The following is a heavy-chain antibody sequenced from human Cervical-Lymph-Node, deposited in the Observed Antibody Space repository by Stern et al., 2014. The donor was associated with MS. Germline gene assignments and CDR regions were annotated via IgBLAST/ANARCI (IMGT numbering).Heavy chain of an antibody. D-gene: IGHD3-9*01. CDR2: IKRKLDHGAT. CDR1: GFSFSNAW. J-gene: IGHJ4*02. V-gene: IGHV3-15*01. CDR3: STESRLVPTDY. Sequence: EVQLEESGGGLVKPGGSLRLSCAASGFSFSNAWMTWVRQAPGKGREWVGRIKRKLDHGATDYAAPVRDRFSISRDDSKNTVYLHMNNLRTEDTAVYYCSTESRLVPTDYWGQGTLVTVSS.